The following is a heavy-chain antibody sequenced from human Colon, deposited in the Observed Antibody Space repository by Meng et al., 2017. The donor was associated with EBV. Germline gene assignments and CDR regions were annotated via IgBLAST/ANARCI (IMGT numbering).Heavy chain of an antibody. Sequence: SGPSLVKPSPARVPTRTVSGDSISSGEYFWSWIRQPPGKGLEWIGYMDYRGSTFYNPSLTSRVTISVDTSKNQFSLKLSSVIAADTAVYFCARGELLWDYWGQGTLVTVSS. J-gene: IGHJ4*02. V-gene: IGHV4-30-4*01. CDR3: ARGELLWDY. CDR2: MDYRGST. D-gene: IGHD2-2*01. CDR1: GDSISSGEYF.